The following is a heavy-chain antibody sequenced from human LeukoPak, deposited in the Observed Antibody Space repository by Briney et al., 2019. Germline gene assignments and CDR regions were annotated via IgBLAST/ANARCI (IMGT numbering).Heavy chain of an antibody. CDR3: AKANDFWSGYSNY. D-gene: IGHD3-3*01. V-gene: IGHV3-23*01. CDR1: GFTFSGYA. J-gene: IGHJ4*02. CDR2: IVGSGGST. Sequence: GGSLRLSCAASGFTFSGYAMSWVRQAPGKGLEWVSTIVGSGGSTYNADSAKGRFTISRDNSKSTLYLQMNSLRAEDTAVYYCAKANDFWSGYSNYWGQGTLVTVSS.